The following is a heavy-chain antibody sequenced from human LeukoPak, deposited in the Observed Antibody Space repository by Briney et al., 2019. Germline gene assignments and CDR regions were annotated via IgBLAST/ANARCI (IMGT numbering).Heavy chain of an antibody. D-gene: IGHD3-10*01. CDR3: ARARITMVRGAPPDY. CDR2: INHSGST. V-gene: IGHV4-34*01. J-gene: IGHJ4*02. CDR1: GGSFSGYY. Sequence: SETLSLTCAVYGGSFSGYYWSWIRQPPGKGLEWIGEINHSGSTNYNPSPKSQVTISVDTSKNQFSLKLSSVTAADTAVYYCARARITMVRGAPPDYWGQGTLVTVSS.